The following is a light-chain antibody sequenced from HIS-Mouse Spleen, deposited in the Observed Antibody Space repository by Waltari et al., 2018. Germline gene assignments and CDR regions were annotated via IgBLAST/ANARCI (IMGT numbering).Light chain of an antibody. CDR1: NLGDNY. CDR3: QAWDSSTVV. J-gene: IGLJ2*01. Sequence: SYQLTQPPSVSVSPGQTASLTCPGHNLGDNYACWYQQKPGQSPVLVIYQDSKRPSGIPERFSGSNSGNTATLTISGTQAMDEADYYCQAWDSSTVVFGGGTKLTVL. CDR2: QDS. V-gene: IGLV3-1*01.